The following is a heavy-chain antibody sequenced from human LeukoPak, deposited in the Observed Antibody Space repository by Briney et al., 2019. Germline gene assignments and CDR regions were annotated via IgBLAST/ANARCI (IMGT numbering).Heavy chain of an antibody. D-gene: IGHD4-23*01. J-gene: IGHJ4*02. CDR1: GFTFSNYW. CDR2: IKQDGSEK. Sequence: GGSLRLSCAASGFTFSNYWMTWVRQAPGKGLEWVANIKQDGSEKYCADSVKGRFTVSSDNARKSVYLQLNSLRAEDTAVYYCASGNSADYWGQGTLVSVSS. V-gene: IGHV3-7*05. CDR3: ASGNSADY.